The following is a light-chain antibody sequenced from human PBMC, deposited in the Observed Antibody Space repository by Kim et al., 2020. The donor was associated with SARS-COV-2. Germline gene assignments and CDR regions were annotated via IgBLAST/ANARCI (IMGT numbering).Light chain of an antibody. CDR3: QFFDTTNVV. CDR1: SGSIGSNY. J-gene: IGLJ2*01. CDR2: EDD. Sequence: GKAVSISCTRSSGSIGSNYVQWYQKRPGSVPTTVIYEDDRRPCGVPARFSASIDSSSNSASLTISGLQTEDEADYYCQFFDTTNVVFGGGAQLTVL. V-gene: IGLV6-57*03.